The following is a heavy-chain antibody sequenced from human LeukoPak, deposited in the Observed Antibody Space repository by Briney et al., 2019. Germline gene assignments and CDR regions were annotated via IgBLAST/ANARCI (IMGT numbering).Heavy chain of an antibody. CDR3: AKGLHSSSWYSVS. J-gene: IGHJ4*02. Sequence: GGSLRLSCAASGFTFNTYTMNWVRLVPGKGLEWVSLITGNGVSTYYADSVKGRFTISRDNSKNTLYLQMNSLRAEDTAVYYCAKGLHSSSWYSVSWGQGTLVTVSS. CDR1: GFTFNTYT. CDR2: ITGNGVST. V-gene: IGHV3-23*01. D-gene: IGHD6-13*01.